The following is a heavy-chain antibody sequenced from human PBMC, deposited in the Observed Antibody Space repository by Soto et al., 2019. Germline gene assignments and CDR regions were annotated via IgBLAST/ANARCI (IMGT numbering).Heavy chain of an antibody. CDR3: ARGDIVATTPFDY. Sequence: SETLSLTCAVYGGSFSGYYWSWIRQPPGKGLEWIGEINHSGSTNYNPSLKSRVTISVDTSKNQFSLKLRSVTAADTAVYYCARGDIVATTPFDYWGQGTLVTVSS. CDR2: INHSGST. D-gene: IGHD5-12*01. J-gene: IGHJ4*02. CDR1: GGSFSGYY. V-gene: IGHV4-34*01.